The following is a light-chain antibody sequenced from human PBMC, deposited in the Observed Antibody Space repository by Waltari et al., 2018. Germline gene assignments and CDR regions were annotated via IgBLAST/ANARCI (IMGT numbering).Light chain of an antibody. CDR2: DAS. V-gene: IGKV3-15*01. CDR3: QQYNNWLYT. J-gene: IGKJ2*01. Sequence: ERVMTQSPATLSVSPGETATLSCRASQSASTNLAWYQQKAGQAPRLLIYDASIRATGGPARFSGSGAGTEFTLTITGLQSEDFAVYYCQQYNNWLYTFGQGTKLEIK. CDR1: QSASTN.